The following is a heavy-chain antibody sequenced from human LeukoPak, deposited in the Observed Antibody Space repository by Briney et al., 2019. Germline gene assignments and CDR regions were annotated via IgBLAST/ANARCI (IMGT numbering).Heavy chain of an antibody. CDR3: SRDPDMSSYALVSWFDP. CDR2: INPNISGR. Sequence: ASVNVSCKASRYTLTGCYMHAVRQAPGHEVEWMGWINPNISGRNYAQKFQGRVTMTRDTSIRTAYMELSRLRSDDTAVYYSSRDPDMSSYALVSWFDPWGQGTLVTVSS. J-gene: IGHJ5*02. D-gene: IGHD5-18*01. CDR1: RYTLTGCY. V-gene: IGHV1-2*02.